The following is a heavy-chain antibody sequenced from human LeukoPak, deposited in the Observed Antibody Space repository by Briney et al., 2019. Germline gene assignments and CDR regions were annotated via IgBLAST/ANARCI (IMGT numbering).Heavy chain of an antibody. V-gene: IGHV1-69*06. D-gene: IGHD4-17*01. Sequence: GASVKVSCKASGYTFTSYAISWVRQAPGQGLEWMGGIIPIFGTANYAQKFQGRVTITADKSTSTAYMELSSLRSEDTAVYYCARDKTVTNAFYYFDYWGQGTLVTVSS. CDR3: ARDKTVTNAFYYFDY. CDR1: GYTFTSYA. CDR2: IIPIFGTA. J-gene: IGHJ4*02.